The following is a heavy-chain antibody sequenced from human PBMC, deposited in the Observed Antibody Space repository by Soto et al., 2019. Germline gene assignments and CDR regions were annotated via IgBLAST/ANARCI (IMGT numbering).Heavy chain of an antibody. CDR1: GGSFSGYY. CDR2: IYYSGST. CDR3: ARQIQVVWFGESWFDP. V-gene: IGHV4-34*01. Sequence: PSETLSLTCAVYGGSFSGYYWTWIRQAPGKGLEWIGSIYYSGSTYYNPSLKSRVTISVDTSKNQFSLKLSSVTAADTAVYYCARQIQVVWFGESWFDPWGQGTLVTVSS. D-gene: IGHD3-10*01. J-gene: IGHJ5*02.